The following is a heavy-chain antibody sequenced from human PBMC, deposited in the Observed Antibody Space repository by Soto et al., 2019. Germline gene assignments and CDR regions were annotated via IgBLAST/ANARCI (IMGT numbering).Heavy chain of an antibody. D-gene: IGHD3-10*01. CDR1: GGSFSGYY. J-gene: IGHJ6*02. CDR3: ARVGPYYGSGRVKHGMDV. V-gene: IGHV4-34*01. Sequence: LSLTCAVYGGSFSGYYWSWIRQPPGKGPEWIGEINHSGSTNYNPSLKSRVTISVDTSKNQFSLKLSSVAAADTAVYYCARVGPYYGSGRVKHGMDVWGQGTTVTVSS. CDR2: INHSGST.